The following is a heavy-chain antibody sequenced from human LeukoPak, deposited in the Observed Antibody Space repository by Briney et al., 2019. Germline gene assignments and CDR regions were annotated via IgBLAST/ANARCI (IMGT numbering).Heavy chain of an antibody. CDR2: ISASGSTI. V-gene: IGHV3-48*03. J-gene: IGHJ4*02. CDR1: GFTFTSYE. D-gene: IGHD2-2*01. CDR3: ARVSTRAYVH. Sequence: GGSLRLSCAASGFTFTSYEMNWVRQAPGKGLEWVSKISASGSTIYYADFAKGRFTISRDNAKNSLYLQLNSLRAEDTAVYYCARVSTRAYVHWGQGTLVTVSS.